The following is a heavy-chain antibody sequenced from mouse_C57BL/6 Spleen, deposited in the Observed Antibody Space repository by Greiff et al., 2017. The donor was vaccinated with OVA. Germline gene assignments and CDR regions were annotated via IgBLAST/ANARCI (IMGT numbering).Heavy chain of an antibody. CDR1: GFTFSSYG. CDR3: ARHVQFDY. Sequence: EVQGVESGGDLVKPGGSLKLSCAASGFTFSSYGMSWVRQTPDKRLEWVATISSGGSYTYYPDSVKGRFTISRDNAKNTLYLQMSSLKSEDTAMYYCARHVQFDYWGQGTTLTVSS. V-gene: IGHV5-6*01. J-gene: IGHJ2*01. CDR2: ISSGGSYT.